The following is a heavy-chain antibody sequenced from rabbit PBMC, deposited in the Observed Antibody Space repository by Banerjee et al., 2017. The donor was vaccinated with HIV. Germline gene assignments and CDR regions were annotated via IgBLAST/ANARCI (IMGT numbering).Heavy chain of an antibody. CDR3: ARDLPISDGYSFDL. Sequence: QEQLVESGGGLVKPGASLTLTCTASGFSFSSTYYMCWVRQAPGKGLEWIACIYAGGSGNTYYANWAKGRFTISETSSTTVTLQMTSLTAADTATYFCARDLPISDGYSFDLWGPGTLVTV. CDR2: IYAGGSGNT. D-gene: IGHD6-1*01. V-gene: IGHV1S45*01. CDR1: GFSFSSTYY. J-gene: IGHJ4*01.